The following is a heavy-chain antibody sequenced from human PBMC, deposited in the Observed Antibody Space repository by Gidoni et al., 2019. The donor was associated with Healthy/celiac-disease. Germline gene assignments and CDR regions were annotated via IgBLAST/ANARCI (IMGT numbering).Heavy chain of an antibody. V-gene: IGHV3-48*03. Sequence: EVQLVESGGGLLQPGGSLRLSFAASGFTFSSYEMNWVLQAPGKGLEWVSYISSSGSTIYYADSVKGRFTIYRENAKNSLYLKMNSRRAEDTAVYYCANLYGDYVFHWGQGTLVTVSS. CDR2: ISSSGSTI. CDR1: GFTFSSYE. D-gene: IGHD4-17*01. J-gene: IGHJ4*02. CDR3: ANLYGDYVFH.